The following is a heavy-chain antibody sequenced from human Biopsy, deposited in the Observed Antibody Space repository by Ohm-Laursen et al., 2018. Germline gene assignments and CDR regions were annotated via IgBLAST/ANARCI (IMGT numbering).Heavy chain of an antibody. CDR1: GFIFSTYA. Sequence: SLRLSCTAFGFIFSTYAMSWVRQAPGKALAWVSSINSSGASTDFADSVKGRFTISRDNSKNTLYLQMNSLRADDTAVYYCAFAAAQTVTHFDYWGQGTLVTVSS. CDR3: AFAAAQTVTHFDY. J-gene: IGHJ4*02. CDR2: INSSGAST. D-gene: IGHD4-17*01. V-gene: IGHV3-23*01.